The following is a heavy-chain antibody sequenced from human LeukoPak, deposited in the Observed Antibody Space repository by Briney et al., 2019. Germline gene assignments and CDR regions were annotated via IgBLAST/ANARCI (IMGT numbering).Heavy chain of an antibody. V-gene: IGHV4-59*01. CDR1: GGSISGYY. CDR2: IYYSGSKST. J-gene: IGHJ5*02. CDR3: ARDLGDFDYGDYGWFDP. D-gene: IGHD4-17*01. Sequence: SETLSLTCTVSGGSISGYYRSWIRQSPGRELEWIGYIYYSGSKSTNYNPSLQSRITMSVDTSKNQLSLKLSSVTAADTAVYYCARDLGDFDYGDYGWFDPWGQGTLVTVSS.